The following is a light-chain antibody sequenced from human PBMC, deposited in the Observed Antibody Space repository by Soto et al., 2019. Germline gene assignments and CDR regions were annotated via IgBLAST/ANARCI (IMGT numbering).Light chain of an antibody. CDR3: SSYTSSSTLVV. V-gene: IGLV2-14*01. Sequence: QSVLTQPASVSGSPGQSITISCTGTSSDVGGYNYVSWYQQHPGKAPKLMIYEVSNRPSGVSNRFSGSKSGNTASLTISGVQAEYEADYYSSSYTSSSTLVVFGGGTKLTVL. CDR2: EVS. CDR1: SSDVGGYNY. J-gene: IGLJ2*01.